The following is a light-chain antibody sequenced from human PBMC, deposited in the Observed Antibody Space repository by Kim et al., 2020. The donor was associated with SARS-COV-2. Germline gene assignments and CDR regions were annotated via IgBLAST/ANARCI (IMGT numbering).Light chain of an antibody. J-gene: IGKJ2*01. CDR3: QQYNSWYT. CDR2: KAS. CDR1: QSISTW. V-gene: IGKV1-5*03. Sequence: LFGSIGDRVTITCRASQSISTWLAWYQQKPGKAPKLLIYKASSLGCGVPSRFSGSGAGTEFTLTISSLRRDGFATYSCQQYNSWYTFGQGTKLEI.